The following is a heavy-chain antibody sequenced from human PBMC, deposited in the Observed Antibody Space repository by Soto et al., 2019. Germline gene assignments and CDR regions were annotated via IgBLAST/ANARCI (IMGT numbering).Heavy chain of an antibody. J-gene: IGHJ6*03. V-gene: IGHV1-69*02. CDR3: ARGDCSSTSCYDYYYYYYMDV. Sequence: QVQLVQSGAEVKKPGSSVKVSCKASGGTFSSYTISWVRQAPGQGLEWMGRIIPILGIANYAQKFQGRVTITADKSTSTAYMELSSLRSEDTAVYYCARGDCSSTSCYDYYYYYYMDVWGKGTTVTVSS. CDR2: IIPILGIA. CDR1: GGTFSSYT. D-gene: IGHD2-2*01.